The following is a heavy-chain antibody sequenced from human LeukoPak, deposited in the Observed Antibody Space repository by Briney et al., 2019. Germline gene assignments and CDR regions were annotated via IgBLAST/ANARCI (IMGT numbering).Heavy chain of an antibody. CDR1: GYTFTSYA. J-gene: IGHJ3*02. CDR2: INAGNGNT. V-gene: IGHV1-3*01. D-gene: IGHD2-2*01. CDR3: ARQRTIVVVPAATYDAFDI. Sequence: ASVKVSCKASGYTFTSYAMHWVRQAPGQRLEWMGWINAGNGNTKYSQKFQGRVTITRDTSASTAYMELSSLRSEDTAVYYCARQRTIVVVPAATYDAFDIWGQGTMVTVSS.